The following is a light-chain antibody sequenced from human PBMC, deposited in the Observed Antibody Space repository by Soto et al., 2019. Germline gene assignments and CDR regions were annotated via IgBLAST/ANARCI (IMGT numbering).Light chain of an antibody. CDR2: DAS. Sequence: DIQMTQSPSTLSASVGDRVTITCRASQSISSWLAWYQQKPGKAPKLLIYDASSLESGVPSRFSGSGSGTEFTLTISSLQPDHFAIYYCQQYNSYSPLTFGGGTKVEIK. V-gene: IGKV1-5*01. J-gene: IGKJ4*01. CDR3: QQYNSYSPLT. CDR1: QSISSW.